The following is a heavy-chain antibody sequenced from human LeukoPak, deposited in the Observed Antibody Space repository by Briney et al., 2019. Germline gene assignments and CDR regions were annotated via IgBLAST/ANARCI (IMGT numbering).Heavy chain of an antibody. CDR2: IWYDGSNE. CDR3: ARVGSSSSDPDY. Sequence: GGSLRLSCAASGFTFSSYGMHWVRQAPGKGLEWVAVIWYDGSNEYYADSVKGRFTISRDNSKNTLYLQMNSLRAEDTAVYYCARVGSSSSDPDYWGQGTLVTVSS. D-gene: IGHD6-6*01. J-gene: IGHJ4*02. V-gene: IGHV3-33*01. CDR1: GFTFSSYG.